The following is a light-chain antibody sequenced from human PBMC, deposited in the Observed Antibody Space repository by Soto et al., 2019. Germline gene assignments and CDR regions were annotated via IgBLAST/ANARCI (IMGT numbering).Light chain of an antibody. J-gene: IGKJ4*01. V-gene: IGKV1-39*01. CDR1: QSIDNY. CDR3: QESYTSPAVS. CDR2: GTS. Sequence: DIQLTQSPSSLSASVGDRVTITCRASQSIDNYLNWYQHKPGEAPKLLIYGTSTLQTGGPLRFSGSGSGTDFTLTISSLQAEDFATYFCQESYTSPAVSFGGGTKVDIK.